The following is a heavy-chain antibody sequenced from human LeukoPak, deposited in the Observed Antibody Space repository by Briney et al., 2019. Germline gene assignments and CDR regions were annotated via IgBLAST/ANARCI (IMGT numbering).Heavy chain of an antibody. J-gene: IGHJ3*02. CDR2: INPNSGGT. CDR3: AREVVVVRGAAFDI. V-gene: IGHV1-2*02. Sequence: ASVKVSCKASGYTFTGYYMHWVRQAPGQGLEWMGWINPNSGGTNYAQKFQGRVTMTRDTSTSTVYMELSSLRSEDTAVYYCAREVVVVRGAAFDIWGQGTMVTVSS. CDR1: GYTFTGYY. D-gene: IGHD3-22*01.